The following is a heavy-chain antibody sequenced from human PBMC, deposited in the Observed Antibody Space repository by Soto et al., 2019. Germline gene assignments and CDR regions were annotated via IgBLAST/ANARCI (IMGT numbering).Heavy chain of an antibody. J-gene: IGHJ6*02. CDR3: ASDQKGHRPFGPPPKPPGYSYAMHV. D-gene: IGHD3-16*01. CDR2: IIPIFGTA. V-gene: IGHV1-69*01. Sequence: QVQLVQSGAEVKKPGSSVKVSCKASGGTFSSYAISWVRQAPGQGREWMGGIIPIFGTANYAQKSQGRVTITADESTSQAYIELSSLRSEDTAVYYCASDQKGHRPFGPPPKPPGYSYAMHVWGQGTTVTVSS. CDR1: GGTFSSYA.